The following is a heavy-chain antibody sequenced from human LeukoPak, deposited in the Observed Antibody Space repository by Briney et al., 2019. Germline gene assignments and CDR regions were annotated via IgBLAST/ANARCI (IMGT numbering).Heavy chain of an antibody. V-gene: IGHV3-48*03. Sequence: GGSLRLSCAASGFTFSSYEMNWVRQAPGKGLEWVSYINNSDDTIYYADSVKGRFTISRDNAKNSLYLQMNSLRAEDTAVYYCARQRGSGSLDAFDIWGQGTMVTVSS. CDR1: GFTFSSYE. CDR3: ARQRGSGSLDAFDI. D-gene: IGHD3-10*01. CDR2: INNSDDTI. J-gene: IGHJ3*02.